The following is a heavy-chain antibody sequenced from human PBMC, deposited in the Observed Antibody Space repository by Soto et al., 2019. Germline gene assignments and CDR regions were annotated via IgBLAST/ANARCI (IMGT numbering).Heavy chain of an antibody. CDR2: ITTSGDRS. CDR3: ARGLEAGYYFAY. J-gene: IGHJ4*02. V-gene: IGHV3-23*01. Sequence: EVQLLESGGRLIQPGGSLRLSCAASGFNFSSYAMSWIRQAPGKGPEWVAGITTSGDRSGYADSVKGRFTDSRDNSQNTMYLQLNSLRGDDTAIYYCARGLEAGYYFAYWGQGTLVTVSS. CDR1: GFNFSSYA. D-gene: IGHD3-22*01.